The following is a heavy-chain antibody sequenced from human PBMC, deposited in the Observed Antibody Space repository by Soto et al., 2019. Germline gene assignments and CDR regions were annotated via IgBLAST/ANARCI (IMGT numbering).Heavy chain of an antibody. CDR3: VRDAAVPGESDRFDS. Sequence: SETLSLTCAVSGDSVTSNVWWSWVRQSPGKGLEWIGEAYHNGLTDYNPSLKSRVTMSVDTSKNEFSLKLTSLTAADTAINYCVRDAAVPGESDRFDSWGQGILVTVSS. J-gene: IGHJ4*02. CDR1: GDSVTSNVW. CDR2: AYHNGLT. V-gene: IGHV4-4*02. D-gene: IGHD6-19*01.